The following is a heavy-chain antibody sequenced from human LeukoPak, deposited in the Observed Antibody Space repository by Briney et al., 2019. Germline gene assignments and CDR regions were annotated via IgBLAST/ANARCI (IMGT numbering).Heavy chain of an antibody. Sequence: SETLSLTCAVYGGSFSGYYWSWIRQPPGKGLEWIGEINHSGSTNYNPSLKSRVTISVGTSKNQFSLKLSSVTAADTAVYYCASSTTVTTTFDYWGQGTLVTVSS. CDR1: GGSFSGYY. CDR2: INHSGST. V-gene: IGHV4-34*01. D-gene: IGHD4-17*01. CDR3: ASSTTVTTTFDY. J-gene: IGHJ4*02.